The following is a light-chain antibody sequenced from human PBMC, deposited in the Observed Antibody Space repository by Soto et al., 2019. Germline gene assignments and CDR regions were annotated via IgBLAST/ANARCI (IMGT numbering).Light chain of an antibody. Sequence: EIVMTQSPATLSVSPGERATLSCRASQSVSNSLAWHQQKPGQGPRLLIYGASTRATGIPARFSGSGSGTDFPLTISGLHSEDFAFYYCRQYSRWPWTFGKGTKVEI. J-gene: IGKJ1*01. V-gene: IGKV3-15*01. CDR2: GAS. CDR3: RQYSRWPWT. CDR1: QSVSNS.